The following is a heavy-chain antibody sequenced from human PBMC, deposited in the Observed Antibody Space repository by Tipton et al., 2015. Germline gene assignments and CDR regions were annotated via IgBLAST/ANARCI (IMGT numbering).Heavy chain of an antibody. Sequence: QVQLVQSGAEVKKPGPSVKVSCKASGGTFKSNTVTWVRQAPGQGLEWMGRILPLVGTANYAQKFQGRLTITADMSTSTAYMELTSLRSEDTAVYFCTRAIPHYGDYVDYWGQGTRVTVSS. J-gene: IGHJ4*02. V-gene: IGHV1-69*06. CDR1: GGTFKSNT. CDR3: TRAIPHYGDYVDY. D-gene: IGHD4-17*01. CDR2: ILPLVGTA.